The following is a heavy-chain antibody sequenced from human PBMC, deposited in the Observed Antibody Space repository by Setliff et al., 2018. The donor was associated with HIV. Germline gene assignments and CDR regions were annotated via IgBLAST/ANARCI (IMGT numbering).Heavy chain of an antibody. CDR2: ITPIFGTT. CDR1: GGTFSRNP. Sequence: ASVKVSCKASGGTFSRNPISWVRQAPGQGLEWMGGITPIFGTTKYARKFQGRVTITADESRTTAYLDLNSLRSEDTAVYYCATAGEMATIGYSYYYMGVWGKGTTVTVSS. V-gene: IGHV1-69*13. J-gene: IGHJ6*03. D-gene: IGHD3-10*01. CDR3: ATAGEMATIGYSYYYMGV.